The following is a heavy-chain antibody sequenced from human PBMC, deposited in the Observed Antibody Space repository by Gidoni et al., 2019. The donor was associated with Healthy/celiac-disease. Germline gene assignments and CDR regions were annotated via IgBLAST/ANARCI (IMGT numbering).Heavy chain of an antibody. Sequence: EVQLVESGGGLVKPGGSLRLSCAASGFTFSSYSMNWVRQAPGKGLEWVSSISSSSSYIYYADSVKGRFTISRDNAKNSLYLQMNSLRAEDTAVYYCARDPFYGDYPFDYWGQGTLVTVSS. CDR2: ISSSSSYI. CDR3: ARDPFYGDYPFDY. D-gene: IGHD4-17*01. J-gene: IGHJ4*02. V-gene: IGHV3-21*01. CDR1: GFTFSSYS.